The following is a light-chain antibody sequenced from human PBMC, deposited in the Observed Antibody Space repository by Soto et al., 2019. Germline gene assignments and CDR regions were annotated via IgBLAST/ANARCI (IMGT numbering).Light chain of an antibody. J-gene: IGKJ1*01. CDR2: RAS. CDR1: QSVNSD. CDR3: QEHDHWPRT. V-gene: IGKV3D-15*01. Sequence: TVAVAPGERATLSCRASQSVNSDLAWFQKKPGQAPRLLIYRASPRATGTPARFSGGGFGTEFTLTIISLQSEDFAVYYCQEHDHWPRTFRQGNKVDIK.